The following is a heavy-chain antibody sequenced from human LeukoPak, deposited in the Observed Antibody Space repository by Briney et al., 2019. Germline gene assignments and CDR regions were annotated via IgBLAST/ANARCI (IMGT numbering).Heavy chain of an antibody. CDR2: IYYSGST. CDR1: GGSISSYY. V-gene: IGHV4-59*01. Sequence: RPSETLSLTCTVSGGSISSYYWSWIRQPPGKGLEWIGYIYYSGSTNYNPSLKSRVTISVDTSKNQFSLKLSSVTAADTAVYYCARDRYYDILTGPYGMDVWGQGTTVTVSS. J-gene: IGHJ6*02. D-gene: IGHD3-9*01. CDR3: ARDRYYDILTGPYGMDV.